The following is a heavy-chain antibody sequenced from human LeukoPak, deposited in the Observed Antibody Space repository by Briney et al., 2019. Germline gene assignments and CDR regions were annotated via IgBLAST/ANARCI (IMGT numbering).Heavy chain of an antibody. Sequence: RGSLRLSCAASGFTFSTYWMSWVRQAPGKGLEWVANIKQDGSEKYYVDSVKGRFTISRDNAKSSLYLQMGSLRAEDTAVYYCARTGTTMDYWGQGTLVTVSS. CDR3: ARTGTTMDY. CDR1: GFTFSTYW. D-gene: IGHD1-7*01. J-gene: IGHJ4*02. V-gene: IGHV3-7*01. CDR2: IKQDGSEK.